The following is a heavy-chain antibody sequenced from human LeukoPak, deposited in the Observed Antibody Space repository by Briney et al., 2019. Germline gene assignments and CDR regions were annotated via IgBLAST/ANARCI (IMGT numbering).Heavy chain of an antibody. CDR3: AIEGYCSGGSCYSGY. D-gene: IGHD2-15*01. CDR1: GYTFTGHY. CDR2: INPNSGGT. Sequence: ASVKVSCKASGYTFTGHYMHWVRQAPGQGLEWMGWINPNSGGTNYAQKFQGRVTMTRDTSISTAYMELSRLRSDDTAVYYCAIEGYCSGGSCYSGYWGQGTLVTVSS. V-gene: IGHV1-2*02. J-gene: IGHJ4*02.